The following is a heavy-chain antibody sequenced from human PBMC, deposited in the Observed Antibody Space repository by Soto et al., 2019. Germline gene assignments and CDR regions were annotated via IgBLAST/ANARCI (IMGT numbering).Heavy chain of an antibody. V-gene: IGHV3-53*02. J-gene: IGHJ4*02. Sequence: QLVETGGGLIQPGTSLTLSCAASGFSVSRNYMTWVRRAPGKGLEWVSFVYSGGATFYADSVKGRFILSRDDSRKTMYLQMNHLRAEDTAVYYCARVPGRLWGRGTLVTVAS. D-gene: IGHD3-10*01. CDR2: VYSGGAT. CDR1: GFSVSRNY. CDR3: ARVPGRL.